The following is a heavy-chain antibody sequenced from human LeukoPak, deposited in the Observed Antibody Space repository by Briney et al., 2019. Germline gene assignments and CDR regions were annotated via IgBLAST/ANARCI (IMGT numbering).Heavy chain of an antibody. J-gene: IGHJ4*02. Sequence: GGSLRLSCAASGFTFSSYAMHWVRQAPGKGLEWVAFIWYDGSNKNYADSVKGRFTISRDNSKNTLYLQMNSLRAEDTAVYYCARVAMSDSSGYCDYWGQGTKVTVSS. D-gene: IGHD3-22*01. CDR2: IWYDGSNK. V-gene: IGHV3-33*01. CDR3: ARVAMSDSSGYCDY. CDR1: GFTFSSYA.